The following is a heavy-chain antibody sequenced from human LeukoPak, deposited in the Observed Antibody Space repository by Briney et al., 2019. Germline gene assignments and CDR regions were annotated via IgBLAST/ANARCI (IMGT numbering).Heavy chain of an antibody. CDR2: ITSSSGYI. V-gene: IGHV3-21*01. J-gene: IGHJ3*02. D-gene: IGHD5-24*01. Sequence: GGSLRLSCAASGFTFSSYSMNWVRQAPGKGLEWVSSITSSSGYIYYADSVKGRFTISRDNAKNSLYLQINSLRAGDTAVYYCARGGYNNKNDAFDIWGQGTMVTVSS. CDR1: GFTFSSYS. CDR3: ARGGYNNKNDAFDI.